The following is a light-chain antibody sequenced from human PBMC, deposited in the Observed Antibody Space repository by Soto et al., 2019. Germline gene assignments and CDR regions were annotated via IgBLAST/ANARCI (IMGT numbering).Light chain of an antibody. V-gene: IGKV1-39*01. J-gene: IGKJ2*01. Sequence: DIQMTQSPSSLSASVGDRVTITCRASQGISTYLNWYQQKPGKAPKLLIYAASSLQSGVPSRFSGSGSGTNFTLTISSLQPEDFATYYCQQGYSTLPYTFGQGTKVDI. CDR2: AAS. CDR1: QGISTY. CDR3: QQGYSTLPYT.